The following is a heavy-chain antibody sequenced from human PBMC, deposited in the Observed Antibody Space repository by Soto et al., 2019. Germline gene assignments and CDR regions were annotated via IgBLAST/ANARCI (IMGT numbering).Heavy chain of an antibody. CDR2: IIPIFGTA. J-gene: IGHJ4*02. CDR1: GGTFSSYA. Sequence: GASVKVSCKASGGTFSSYAISWVRQAPGQGLEWMGGIIPIFGTANYAQKFQGRVTITADESTSTAYMELSSLRSEDTAVYYCARGLGSYKPLNYFDYWGQGTLVTVSS. D-gene: IGHD1-26*01. CDR3: ARGLGSYKPLNYFDY. V-gene: IGHV1-69*13.